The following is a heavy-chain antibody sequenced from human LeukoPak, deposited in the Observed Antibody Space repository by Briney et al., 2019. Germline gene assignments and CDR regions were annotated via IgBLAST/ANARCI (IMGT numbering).Heavy chain of an antibody. D-gene: IGHD2-8*01. CDR2: INHSGST. J-gene: IGHJ3*02. CDR3: AREGGGYCTNGVCSTADAFDI. Sequence: SETLSLTCAVYGGSVSGYYWSWIRQPPGKGLEWNGEINHSGSTNYNPSLKSRVTISVDTSKNQFSLKLSSVTAADTAVYYCAREGGGYCTNGVCSTADAFDIWGQGTMVTVSS. CDR1: GGSVSGYY. V-gene: IGHV4-34*01.